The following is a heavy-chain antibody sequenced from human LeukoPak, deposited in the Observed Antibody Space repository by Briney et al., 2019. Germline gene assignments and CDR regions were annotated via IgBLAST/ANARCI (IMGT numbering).Heavy chain of an antibody. V-gene: IGHV3-66*01. Sequence: GGSLRLSCAASGFTVSSYYMSWVRQAPGKGLEWVSVIYSGGSTYYADSVKGRFTISRDNSKNTPYLQMNSLRAEDTAVYYCARDLSVKGPPSFDYWGQGTLVTVSS. D-gene: IGHD2/OR15-2a*01. J-gene: IGHJ4*02. CDR2: IYSGGST. CDR3: ARDLSVKGPPSFDY. CDR1: GFTVSSYY.